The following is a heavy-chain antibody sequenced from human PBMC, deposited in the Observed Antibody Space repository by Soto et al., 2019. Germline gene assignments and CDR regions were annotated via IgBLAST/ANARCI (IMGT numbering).Heavy chain of an antibody. CDR1: GGSISSYY. Sequence: SETLSLTCTVSGGSISSYYWSWIRQPPGKGLEWIGYIYYSGSTNYNPFLKSRVTISVDTSKNQFSLKLSSVTAADTAVYYCARGSGYVNWFDPWGQGTLVTVSS. V-gene: IGHV4-59*01. D-gene: IGHD5-12*01. J-gene: IGHJ5*02. CDR2: IYYSGST. CDR3: ARGSGYVNWFDP.